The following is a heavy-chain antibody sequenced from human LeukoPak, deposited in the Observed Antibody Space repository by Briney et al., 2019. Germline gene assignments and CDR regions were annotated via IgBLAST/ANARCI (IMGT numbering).Heavy chain of an antibody. Sequence: LAGGSLRHSCSASGFTFSSYAMHWVRQAPGKGLEYVSAISSNGGSTYYADSVKGRFTISRDNSKNTLYLQMSSLRAEDTAVYYCVKDNMATTTTFGYWGQGTLVTVSS. J-gene: IGHJ4*02. D-gene: IGHD5-24*01. CDR2: ISSNGGST. V-gene: IGHV3-64D*06. CDR3: VKDNMATTTTFGY. CDR1: GFTFSSYA.